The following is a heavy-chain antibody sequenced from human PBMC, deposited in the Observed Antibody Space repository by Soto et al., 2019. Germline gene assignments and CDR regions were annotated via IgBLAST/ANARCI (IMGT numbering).Heavy chain of an antibody. Sequence: QMQLVESGGGVVQPGRSLRLSCAASGFSFSSYAMHWVCQAPGKGLDWVAAISYDGRNEYYADSVKGRFTISRDNSKNTRYLQLNSLRAEDTAVYYCARMCTVAGMNYYCFYAMDVWAQGTTVTAPS. V-gene: IGHV3-30*04. CDR1: GFSFSSYA. D-gene: IGHD6-19*01. J-gene: IGHJ6*02. CDR2: ISYDGRNE. CDR3: ARMCTVAGMNYYCFYAMDV.